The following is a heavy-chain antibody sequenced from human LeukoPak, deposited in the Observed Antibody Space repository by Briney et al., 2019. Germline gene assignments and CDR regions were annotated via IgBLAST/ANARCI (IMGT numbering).Heavy chain of an antibody. D-gene: IGHD3-22*01. Sequence: GGSLRLSCAAPGFTFSSYAMHWVRQAPGKGLEYVSAISSNGGSTYYANSVKGRFTISRDNSKNTLYLQMGSLRAEDMAVYYCARGCYDSSGYCLDYWGQGTLVTVSS. CDR1: GFTFSSYA. CDR2: ISSNGGST. CDR3: ARGCYDSSGYCLDY. J-gene: IGHJ4*02. V-gene: IGHV3-64*01.